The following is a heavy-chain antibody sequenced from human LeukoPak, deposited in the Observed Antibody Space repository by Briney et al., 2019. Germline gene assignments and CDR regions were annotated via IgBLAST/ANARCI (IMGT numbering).Heavy chain of an antibody. CDR3: ARHDYSGYDPFDY. V-gene: IGHV4-30-4*08. CDR1: GGISSGDYY. D-gene: IGHD5-12*01. Sequence: SETLSLTCTVSGGISSGDYYWSWIRQPPGKGLEWIGYIYYSGNAYYNPSLESRVTMSVDASKNQFSLKLSSVTAADTAVYYCARHDYSGYDPFDYWGQGTLVTVSS. CDR2: IYYSGNA. J-gene: IGHJ4*02.